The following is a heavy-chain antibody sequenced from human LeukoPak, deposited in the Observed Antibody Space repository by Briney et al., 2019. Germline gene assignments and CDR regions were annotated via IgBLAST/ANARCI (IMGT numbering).Heavy chain of an antibody. D-gene: IGHD2-21*02. J-gene: IGHJ4*02. V-gene: IGHV4-31*03. CDR3: ARGGVVVVTAIGY. CDR1: GGSISSGGYY. Sequence: PSQTLSLTCTVSGGSISSGGYYWSWIRQHPGKGLEWIGYIYYSGSTYYNPSLKSRVTISVDTSKNQFSLKLSSVTAADTAVYYCARGGVVVVTAIGYWGQGTLVTVSS. CDR2: IYYSGST.